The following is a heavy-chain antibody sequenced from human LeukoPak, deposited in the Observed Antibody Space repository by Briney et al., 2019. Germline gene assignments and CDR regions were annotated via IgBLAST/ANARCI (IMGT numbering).Heavy chain of an antibody. CDR3: ARHCYYYMDV. CDR2: IYTTEST. V-gene: IGHV4-4*07. Sequence: ETLSLTCTVSSGSISGYYWSWLRQAAGRGLVWIGRIYTTESTNYNPSLKSRVTMSVDPSKNQFSLMLSSVTAADTAVYYCARHCYYYMDVWGKGTTVTVSS. J-gene: IGHJ6*03. CDR1: SGSISGYY.